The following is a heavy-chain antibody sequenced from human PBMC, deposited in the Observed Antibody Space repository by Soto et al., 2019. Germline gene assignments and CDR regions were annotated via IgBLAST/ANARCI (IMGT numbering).Heavy chain of an antibody. V-gene: IGHV1-18*01. J-gene: IGHJ6*03. Sequence: QVQLVQSGAEVKKPGASVKVSCKASGYTFTSYGISWVRQAPGQGLEWMGWISAYNGKTNYAQKLQGRVTMTTDTSTSTAYMELRSLRSDDTAVYYCARAGLGYCSSTSCLYYYYMDVWGKGTTVTVSS. CDR2: ISAYNGKT. D-gene: IGHD2-2*01. CDR1: GYTFTSYG. CDR3: ARAGLGYCSSTSCLYYYYMDV.